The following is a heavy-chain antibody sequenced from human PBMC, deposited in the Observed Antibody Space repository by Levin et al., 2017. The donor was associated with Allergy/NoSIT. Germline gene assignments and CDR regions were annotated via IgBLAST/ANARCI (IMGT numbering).Heavy chain of an antibody. CDR1: GYTFTGYY. J-gene: IGHJ3*02. Sequence: GESLKISCKASGYTFTGYYMHWVRQAPGQGLEWMGWINPNSGGTNYAQKFQGRVTMTRDTSISTAYMELSRLRSDDTAVYYCARDRGEHDAFDIWGQGTMVTVSS. D-gene: IGHD3-10*01. CDR3: ARDRGEHDAFDI. CDR2: INPNSGGT. V-gene: IGHV1-2*02.